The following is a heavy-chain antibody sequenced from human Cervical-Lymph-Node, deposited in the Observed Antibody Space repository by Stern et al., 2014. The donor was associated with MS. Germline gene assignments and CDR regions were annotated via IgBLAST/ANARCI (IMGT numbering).Heavy chain of an antibody. D-gene: IGHD3-10*01. V-gene: IGHV1-3*01. J-gene: IGHJ4*02. CDR2: INAGNGNT. Sequence: QDQLVQSGAEVKKPGASVKVSCKASGYTFTSYAMHWVRQAPGQRLEWMGWINAGNGNTKYSQKFQGRVTITRDTSASTAYMELSSLRSEDTAVYYCAREGPTYYYGSGSYYYFDYWGQGTLVTVSS. CDR3: AREGPTYYYGSGSYYYFDY. CDR1: GYTFTSYA.